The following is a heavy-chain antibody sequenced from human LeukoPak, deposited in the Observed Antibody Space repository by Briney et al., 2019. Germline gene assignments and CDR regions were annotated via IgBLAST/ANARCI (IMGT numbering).Heavy chain of an antibody. Sequence: PSETLSLTCTVYGGSFSGYYWSWIRQPPGKGLEWIGEINHSGSTNYNPSLKSRVTISVDTSKNQFSLKLSSVTAADTAVYYCARGGSYWLWYYFDYWGQGTLVTVSS. J-gene: IGHJ4*02. D-gene: IGHD1-26*01. V-gene: IGHV4-34*01. CDR3: ARGGSYWLWYYFDY. CDR2: INHSGST. CDR1: GGSFSGYY.